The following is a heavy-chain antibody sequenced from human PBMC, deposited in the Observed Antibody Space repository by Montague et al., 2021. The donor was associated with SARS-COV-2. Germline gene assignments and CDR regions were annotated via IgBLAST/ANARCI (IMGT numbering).Heavy chain of an antibody. Sequence: TLSLTCTVSGGFITSSGFFWSWIRQHPGKGLEWVGYIYYGGNTYYNPSLKSRLSISVDTSKNQISLNLTSVTAADTAVYYCAAFAVTAGKKIDYWGQGTLVPVSS. CDR1: GGFITSSGFF. CDR3: AAFAVTAGKKIDY. CDR2: IYYGGNT. V-gene: IGHV4-31*03. D-gene: IGHD2-21*02. J-gene: IGHJ4*02.